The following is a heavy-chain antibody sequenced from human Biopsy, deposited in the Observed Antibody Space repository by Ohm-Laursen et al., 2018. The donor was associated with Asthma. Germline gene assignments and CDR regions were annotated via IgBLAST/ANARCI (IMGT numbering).Heavy chain of an antibody. CDR2: ISVYNGNT. J-gene: IGHJ6*02. D-gene: IGHD3-10*01. V-gene: IGHV1-18*01. CDR1: GYTFNSAG. Sequence: AASVKVSCKTSGYTFNSAGITWVRQAPGQGLEWMGWISVYNGNTKVAQKLQDRVTMITGTSTSTAYMELRSLRSGDTAVYFCARAVDYSHYYGIDVWGQGTTVTVS. CDR3: ARAVDYSHYYGIDV.